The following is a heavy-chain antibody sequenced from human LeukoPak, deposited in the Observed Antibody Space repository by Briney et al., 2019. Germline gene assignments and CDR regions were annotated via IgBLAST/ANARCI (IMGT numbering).Heavy chain of an antibody. J-gene: IGHJ5*02. CDR3: ARDLAAALSWFDP. D-gene: IGHD6-13*01. V-gene: IGHV4-61*02. Sequence: SETLSLTCTVSGGSISSSSYYWSWIRQPAGKGLEWIGRIYTSGSTNYNPSLKSRVTMSADTSKNQFSLKLSSVTAADTAVYYCARDLAAALSWFDPWGQGTLVTVSS. CDR1: GGSISSSSYY. CDR2: IYTSGST.